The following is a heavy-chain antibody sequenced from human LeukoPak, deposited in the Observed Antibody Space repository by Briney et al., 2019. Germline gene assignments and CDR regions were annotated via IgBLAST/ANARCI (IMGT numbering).Heavy chain of an antibody. D-gene: IGHD2-15*01. Sequence: GGSLRLSCAGSGFTFSNFWMSWVRQAPGKGLEWVANIKQDGSEKHYVDSVKGRFTISRDNGKNSLYLQMNGLRAEDTAVYYCTRSGYCSGGSCYSDFDHWGQGTLVTVSS. J-gene: IGHJ4*02. CDR1: GFTFSNFW. V-gene: IGHV3-7*01. CDR3: TRSGYCSGGSCYSDFDH. CDR2: IKQDGSEK.